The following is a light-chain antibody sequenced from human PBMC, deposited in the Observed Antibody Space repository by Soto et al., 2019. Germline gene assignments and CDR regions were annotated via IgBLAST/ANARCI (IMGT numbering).Light chain of an antibody. V-gene: IGKV3-11*01. Sequence: DIVLTQSPATLSLSPGERATLSCRASQSVSSYLAWYQQKAGQAPRLLIYEASNRATGIPARFSGSGSGTDFTLTISSLEPEDFAVYYCQQRTNWPATFGQGTRREIK. CDR3: QQRTNWPAT. J-gene: IGKJ5*01. CDR2: EAS. CDR1: QSVSSY.